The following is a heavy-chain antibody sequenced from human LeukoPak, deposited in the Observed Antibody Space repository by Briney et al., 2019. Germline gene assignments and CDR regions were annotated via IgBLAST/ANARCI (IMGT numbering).Heavy chain of an antibody. CDR3: ARGHGYCSSTSCSLGPVDY. CDR2: INPNSGGT. Sequence: GASVKVSCKASGYTFTGYYMHWVRQAPGQGLEWMGWINPNSGGTNYAQKFQGRVTMTRDTSISTAYMELNRLRSDDTAVYYCARGHGYCSSTSCSLGPVDYWGQGTLVTVSS. D-gene: IGHD2-2*01. V-gene: IGHV1-2*02. J-gene: IGHJ4*02. CDR1: GYTFTGYY.